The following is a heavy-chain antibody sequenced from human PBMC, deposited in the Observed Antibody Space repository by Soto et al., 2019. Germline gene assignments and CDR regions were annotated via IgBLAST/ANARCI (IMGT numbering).Heavy chain of an antibody. CDR1: GYTFTSYY. CDR3: ARGPEYYDSSGYYHDY. D-gene: IGHD3-22*01. V-gene: IGHV1-46*01. J-gene: IGHJ4*02. CDR2: INPSGGST. Sequence: QVQLVQSGAEVKKPGASVKVSCKASGYTFTSYYMHWLRQAPGQGLEWMGIINPSGGSTSYAQKFQGRVTMTRDTSTSTVYMELSSLRSEDTAVYYCARGPEYYDSSGYYHDYWGQGTLVTVSS.